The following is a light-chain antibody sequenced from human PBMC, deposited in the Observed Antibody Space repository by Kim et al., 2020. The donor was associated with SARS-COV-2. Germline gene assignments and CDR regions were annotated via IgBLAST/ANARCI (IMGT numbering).Light chain of an antibody. V-gene: IGKV1-39*01. CDR2: VAS. Sequence: DIQMTQSPSSLSASVGDRVTLTCRASHSIYTYLNWYQLKTGKAPKLLVYVASSLQSGVPSRFSGSGSGTDFTLTISSLQPEDFATYYCQQRYSTPITFGQGTRREIK. CDR1: HSIYTY. J-gene: IGKJ5*01. CDR3: QQRYSTPIT.